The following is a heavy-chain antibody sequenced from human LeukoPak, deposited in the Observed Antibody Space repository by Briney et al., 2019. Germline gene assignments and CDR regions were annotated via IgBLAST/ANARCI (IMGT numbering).Heavy chain of an antibody. J-gene: IGHJ4*02. CDR3: ARWYSSSWYPNRYYFDY. D-gene: IGHD6-13*01. CDR2: ISSSGSTI. V-gene: IGHV3-11*01. CDR1: GFTFSDYY. Sequence: GGSLRLSRAASGFTFSDYYMSWIRQAPGKGLEWVSYISSSGSTIYYADSVKGRFTTSRDNAKNSLYLQMNSLRAEDTAVYYCARWYSSSWYPNRYYFDYWGQGTLVTVSS.